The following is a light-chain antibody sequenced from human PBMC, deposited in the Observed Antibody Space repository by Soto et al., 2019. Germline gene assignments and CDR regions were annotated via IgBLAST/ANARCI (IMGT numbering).Light chain of an antibody. V-gene: IGKV3-15*01. CDR1: QSVSSN. J-gene: IGKJ1*01. CDR3: QQYNSWPRT. CDR2: GAS. Sequence: EIVMTQSPATLSVSPGERATLSCRASQSVSSNLASYQQKPGQAPRLLIYGASTRATGIPARFSGSGSGTEYTLTISRLDSEDFAVYYWQQYNSWPRTFGQGTKVEIK.